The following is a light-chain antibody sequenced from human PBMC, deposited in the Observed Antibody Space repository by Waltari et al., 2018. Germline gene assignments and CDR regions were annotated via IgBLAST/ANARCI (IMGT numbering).Light chain of an antibody. CDR3: QSFDTSLGVL. J-gene: IGLJ2*01. CDR2: GNI. V-gene: IGLV1-40*01. CDR1: SSNMGAGYD. Sequence: QSALTQPPSVSGAPGQRVPLSCTGSSSNMGAGYDVNWYQQLPGTAPKLLIYGNIYRPSGVPDRFSASKSGTSASLAIIGLQAEDEGSYYCQSFDTSLGVLFGGGTKLTVL.